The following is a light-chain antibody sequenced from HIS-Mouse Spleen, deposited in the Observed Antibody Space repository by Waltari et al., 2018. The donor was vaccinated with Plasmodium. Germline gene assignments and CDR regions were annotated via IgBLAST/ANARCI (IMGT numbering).Light chain of an antibody. Sequence: DIVMTESLDSLAVSLGERATINRKPSQSVLYSHNNKNYLAWYQQKPGQPPRLLIYWASTRESGVPDRFSGSGSGTDFTLTISSLQAEDVAVYYCQQYYSTPWTFGQGTKLEIK. CDR3: QQYYSTPWT. CDR1: QSVLYSHNNKNY. J-gene: IGKJ1*01. V-gene: IGKV4-1*01. CDR2: WAS.